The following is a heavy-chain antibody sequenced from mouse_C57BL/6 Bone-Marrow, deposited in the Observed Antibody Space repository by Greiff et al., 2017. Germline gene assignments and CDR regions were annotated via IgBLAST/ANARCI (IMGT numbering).Heavy chain of an antibody. D-gene: IGHD2-1*01. Sequence: EVKLMESGGGLVKPGGSLKLSCAASGFTFSSYAMSWVRQTPEKRLEWVATISDGGSYTYYPDNVKGRFTISRDNAKNNLYLQMSHLKSEDTAMYYCAREGEYYGNYVDYWGQGTTLTVSS. CDR3: AREGEYYGNYVDY. CDR1: GFTFSSYA. J-gene: IGHJ2*01. V-gene: IGHV5-4*01. CDR2: ISDGGSYT.